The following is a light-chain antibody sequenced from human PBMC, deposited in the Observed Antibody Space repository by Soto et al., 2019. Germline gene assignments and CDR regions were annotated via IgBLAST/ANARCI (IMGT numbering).Light chain of an antibody. V-gene: IGLV2-11*01. CDR2: DVT. J-gene: IGLJ1*01. CDR3: CSYAGRYTFV. Sequence: QSALTQPRSVSGSPGQSVTISCTGTSSDIGGFNYVSWYQQHPGKVPKLMIHDVTKRPSGVPDRFSASKSGNTASLTISGLQAVDEADYYCCSYAGRYTFVFGSGTKLTVL. CDR1: SSDIGGFNY.